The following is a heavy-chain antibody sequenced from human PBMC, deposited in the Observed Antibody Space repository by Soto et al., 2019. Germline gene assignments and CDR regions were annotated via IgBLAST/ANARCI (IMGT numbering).Heavy chain of an antibody. Sequence: SRSCAFYGGSFSGYYWSWIRQPPGKGLEWIGEINHSGSTNYNPSLKSRVTISVDTSKNQFSLELKSVTAADTATYYCVRDYLLAGFDTWGQGILVTVSS. V-gene: IGHV4-34*01. D-gene: IGHD6-19*01. CDR1: GGSFSGYY. CDR2: INHSGST. CDR3: VRDYLLAGFDT. J-gene: IGHJ5*02.